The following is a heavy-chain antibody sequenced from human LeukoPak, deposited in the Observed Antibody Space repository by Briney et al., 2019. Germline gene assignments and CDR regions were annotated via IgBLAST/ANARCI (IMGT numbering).Heavy chain of an antibody. Sequence: SETLSLTCAVYGGSFSGYYWSWIRQPPGKGLEWIGEINHSGSTNYNPSPKSRVTISVDTSKNQFSLKLSSVTAADTAVYYCARVVPAATWFDPWGQGTLVTVSS. CDR1: GGSFSGYY. D-gene: IGHD2-2*01. V-gene: IGHV4-34*01. CDR2: INHSGST. CDR3: ARVVPAATWFDP. J-gene: IGHJ5*02.